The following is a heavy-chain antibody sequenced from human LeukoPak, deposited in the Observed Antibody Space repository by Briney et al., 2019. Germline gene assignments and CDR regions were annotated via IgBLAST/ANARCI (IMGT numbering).Heavy chain of an antibody. V-gene: IGHV3-74*01. Sequence: GGSLRLSCAASGFTFSSYTMNWVRQAPGKGLVWVSRINSDGSSTTYADSVKGRFTISRDNARNTLYLQMNSLRAEDTAVYYCARGRVTIYMFDYWGQGTLVTVSS. CDR1: GFTFSSYT. CDR2: INSDGSST. J-gene: IGHJ4*02. D-gene: IGHD4-17*01. CDR3: ARGRVTIYMFDY.